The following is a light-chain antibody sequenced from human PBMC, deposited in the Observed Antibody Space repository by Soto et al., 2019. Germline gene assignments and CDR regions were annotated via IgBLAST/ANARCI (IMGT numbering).Light chain of an antibody. CDR3: QQYSTWPRT. V-gene: IGKV3-15*01. Sequence: ETVMTQSPATLSVSPGERATLSCRASQSVGGDLAWYQQKPGQAPRLLIFAASNRATSVPARFTGSRSGTDFTLTIGSLQSEDFAVYYCQQYSTWPRTFGHGTRVEIK. CDR1: QSVGGD. J-gene: IGKJ1*01. CDR2: AAS.